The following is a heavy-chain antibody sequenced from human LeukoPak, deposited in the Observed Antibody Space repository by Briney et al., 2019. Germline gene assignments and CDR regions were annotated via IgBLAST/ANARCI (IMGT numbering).Heavy chain of an antibody. D-gene: IGHD4-23*01. V-gene: IGHV1-46*01. Sequence: ASVKVSFKASGYTLTFYYMHWVRQAPGQGLEWMGVINPSGGGTTYAQNFQGRVTMTRDTSTSTVYMELRSLRSEDTAVYYCARPGGNYAFDIWGQGTVVTVSS. CDR2: INPSGGGT. J-gene: IGHJ3*02. CDR1: GYTLTFYY. CDR3: ARPGGNYAFDI.